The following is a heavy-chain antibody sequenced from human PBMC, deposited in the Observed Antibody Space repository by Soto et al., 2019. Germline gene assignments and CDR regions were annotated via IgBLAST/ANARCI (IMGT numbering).Heavy chain of an antibody. Sequence: SESLSLTCTVSGDSIGTTHSYWAWIRQSPGKGLEWIGNIHYSGSTYYMPSLRSRVTLSVDTSKNQFSLRLTSVTAEDTAVYYCARHEGNGNVWPLDYWGQGILVTVSS. D-gene: IGHD2-8*01. V-gene: IGHV4-39*01. J-gene: IGHJ4*02. CDR2: IHYSGST. CDR3: ARHEGNGNVWPLDY. CDR1: GDSIGTTHSY.